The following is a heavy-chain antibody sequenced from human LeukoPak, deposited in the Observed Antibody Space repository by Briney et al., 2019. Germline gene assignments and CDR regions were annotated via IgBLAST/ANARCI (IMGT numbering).Heavy chain of an antibody. V-gene: IGHV4-59*01. Sequence: SETLSLTCTVSGGSFSSYYWSWIRQTPGKGLEWIGYIYYSGSTNYNPSLKSRVTISVDTSKNQFSLKLSSVTAADTAVYYCARDPGWFGGPGHFDYWGQGTLVTVSS. J-gene: IGHJ4*02. CDR3: ARDPGWFGGPGHFDY. CDR2: IYYSGST. CDR1: GGSFSSYY. D-gene: IGHD3-10*01.